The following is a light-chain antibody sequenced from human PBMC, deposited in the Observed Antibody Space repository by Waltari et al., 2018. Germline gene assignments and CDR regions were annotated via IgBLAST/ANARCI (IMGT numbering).Light chain of an antibody. V-gene: IGLV2-14*01. CDR3: SSFTTIGTLVV. J-gene: IGLJ2*01. CDR1: SSDVGGYNH. Sequence: QSALTQPASVSGSPGQSITISCTGTSSDVGGYNHVSCYQQHPGKAPKLLISEVTNRPSGVSNRFSGSKSGNTASLTISGLQAEDEAEYYCSSFTTIGTLVVFGGGTKLTVL. CDR2: EVT.